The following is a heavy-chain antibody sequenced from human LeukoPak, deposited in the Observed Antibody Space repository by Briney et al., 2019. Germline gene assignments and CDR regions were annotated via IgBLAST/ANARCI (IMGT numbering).Heavy chain of an antibody. D-gene: IGHD6-13*01. CDR3: AKESSSWYPSSYYFDY. CDR2: ISGSGGST. J-gene: IGHJ4*02. Sequence: GGSLRLSCAASGFTFSDYYMSWIRQAPGKGLEWVSAISGSGGSTYYADSVKGRFTISRDNSKNTLYLQMNSLRAEDTAVYYCAKESSSWYPSSYYFDYWGQGTLVTVSS. V-gene: IGHV3-23*01. CDR1: GFTFSDYY.